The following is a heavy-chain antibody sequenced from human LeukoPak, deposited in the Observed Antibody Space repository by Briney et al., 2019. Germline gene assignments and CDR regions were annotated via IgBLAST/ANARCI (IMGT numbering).Heavy chain of an antibody. CDR3: SKKGQNDDYGKPD. D-gene: IGHD4-17*01. CDR1: GFTFSNAW. CDR2: IKSKTDGGTS. V-gene: IGHV3-15*01. J-gene: IGHJ4*02. Sequence: GGSLRLSCAASGFTFSNAWMGWVRQAPGKGLEWVGRIKSKTDGGTSEYAAPVKGRFSISRDESKKTVYLQMNSLKAEDTAVYYCSKKGQNDDYGKPDWGQGTLVTVSS.